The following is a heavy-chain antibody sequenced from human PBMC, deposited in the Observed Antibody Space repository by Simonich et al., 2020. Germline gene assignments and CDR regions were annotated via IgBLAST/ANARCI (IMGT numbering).Heavy chain of an antibody. V-gene: IGHV4-39*01. J-gene: IGHJ3*02. CDR3: ARRPRLTNFADAFDI. CDR2: IYYSGST. CDR1: GGSISSSSYY. D-gene: IGHD4-4*01. Sequence: QLQLQESGPGLVKPSETLSLTCTVSGGSISSSSYYWGWIRQPPGKGLEWIGSIYYSGSTYNNPSLKIRVTISVDTSKNQFSLKLSSVTAADTAVYYCARRPRLTNFADAFDIWGQGTMVTVSS.